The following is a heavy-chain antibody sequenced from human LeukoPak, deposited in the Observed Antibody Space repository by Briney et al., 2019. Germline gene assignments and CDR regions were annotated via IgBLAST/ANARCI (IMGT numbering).Heavy chain of an antibody. Sequence: GGSLRLSCAASGFTFSSYSMNWVRQDPGKGLEWVSSISSSSSYIYYADSVKGRFTISRDNAKNSLYLQMNSLRAEDTAVYYCARDPHDYGDHFDYWGQGTLVTVSS. CDR3: ARDPHDYGDHFDY. V-gene: IGHV3-21*01. J-gene: IGHJ4*02. D-gene: IGHD4-17*01. CDR2: ISSSSSYI. CDR1: GFTFSSYS.